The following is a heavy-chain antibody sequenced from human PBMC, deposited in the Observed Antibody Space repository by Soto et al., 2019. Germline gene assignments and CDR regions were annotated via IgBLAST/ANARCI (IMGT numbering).Heavy chain of an antibody. CDR1: GGSVSSGSYY. Sequence: PSATLFLTCTVSGGSVSSGSYYWSWIRQPPGKGLEWIGYIYHSGSTYYNPSLKSRVTISVDRSKNQFSLKLSSLTAADTAVYYCARDYGDYGIDYWGQGTLVTVSS. CDR3: ARDYGDYGIDY. J-gene: IGHJ4*02. CDR2: IYHSGST. V-gene: IGHV4-30-2*01. D-gene: IGHD4-17*01.